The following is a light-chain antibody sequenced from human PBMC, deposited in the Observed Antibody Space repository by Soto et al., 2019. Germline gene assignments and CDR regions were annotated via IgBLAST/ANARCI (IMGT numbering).Light chain of an antibody. J-gene: IGKJ1*01. CDR1: QSVSSSY. V-gene: IGKV3-20*01. CDR2: GAS. CDR3: QQYGSSPRT. Sequence: EIVLTQSPGTLSLSPGERATLSCRASQSVSSSYLAWYQQKPGQAPRLLIYGASSRATGIPDMFSGSGSGTDFTLTISRLEPEDFAVYYCQQYGSSPRTFGQGTKVGIK.